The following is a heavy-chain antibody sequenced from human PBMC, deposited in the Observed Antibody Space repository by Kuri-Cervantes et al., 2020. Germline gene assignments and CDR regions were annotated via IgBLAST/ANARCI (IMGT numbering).Heavy chain of an antibody. D-gene: IGHD1-26*01. V-gene: IGHV3-21*01. CDR3: ARGPRSPVGNAFDI. Sequence: GGSLGLSCAASGFTFSSYAMSWVRQAPGKGLEWVSAISSSSSYIYYADSVKGRFTISRDNAKNSLYLQMNSLRVEDTAVYYCARGPRSPVGNAFDIWGQGTMVTVSS. CDR2: ISSSSSYI. CDR1: GFTFSSYA. J-gene: IGHJ3*02.